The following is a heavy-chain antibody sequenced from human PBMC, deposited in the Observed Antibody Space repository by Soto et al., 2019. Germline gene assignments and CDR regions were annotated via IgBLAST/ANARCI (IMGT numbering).Heavy chain of an antibody. Sequence: GGSLRLSCAASGFTFNRYGMSWVRQAPGKGLEWVSAISASGDNTYYADAVKGRFTISRDSSNNTLYLQMNSLRADDTALYYCVKLRLELLYLDSWGLGALVTVSS. CDR2: ISASGDNT. J-gene: IGHJ4*02. CDR3: VKLRLELLYLDS. V-gene: IGHV3-23*01. CDR1: GFTFNRYG. D-gene: IGHD1-7*01.